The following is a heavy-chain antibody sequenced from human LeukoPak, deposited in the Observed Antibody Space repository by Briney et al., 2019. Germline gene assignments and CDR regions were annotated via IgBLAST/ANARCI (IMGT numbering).Heavy chain of an antibody. CDR1: GYTFINYG. J-gene: IGHJ4*02. CDR2: ISAYNANT. Sequence: ASVKVSCKASGYTFINYGVNWVRQAPGQGLEWMGWISAYNANTNYAQKLQGRVTMTTDTSTGTAYMELRSLRSDDTAVYYCARGDLGEYFDYWGQGTLVTVSS. CDR3: ARGDLGEYFDY. V-gene: IGHV1-18*01.